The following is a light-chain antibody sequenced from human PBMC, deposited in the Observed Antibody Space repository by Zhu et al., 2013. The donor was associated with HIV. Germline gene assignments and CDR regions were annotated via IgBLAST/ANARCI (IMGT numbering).Light chain of an antibody. Sequence: EIVLTQSPATLSLSPGERATLSCRASQSVGSYLAWYQQRPGQAPRLLIYDASSRATGIPARFSGSGSGTDFTLTISSLEPEDFTVYYCQQRSKWPPFTFGQGTKLEIK. CDR3: QQRSKWPPFT. V-gene: IGKV3-11*01. CDR1: QSVGSY. CDR2: DAS. J-gene: IGKJ2*01.